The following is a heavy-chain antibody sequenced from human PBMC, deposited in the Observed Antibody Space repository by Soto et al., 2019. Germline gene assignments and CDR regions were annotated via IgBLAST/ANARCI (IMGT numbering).Heavy chain of an antibody. D-gene: IGHD6-6*01. CDR3: ARDGNIAARPYHFDY. CDR2: INPSGGST. V-gene: IGHV1-46*01. Sequence: ASVKVSCKASGYTFTSYYMHWARQAPGQGLEWMGIINPSGGSTSYAQKFQGRVTMTRDTSTSTVYMELSSLRPEDTAVYYCARDGNIAARPYHFDYWGQGTLVTVSS. CDR1: GYTFTSYY. J-gene: IGHJ4*02.